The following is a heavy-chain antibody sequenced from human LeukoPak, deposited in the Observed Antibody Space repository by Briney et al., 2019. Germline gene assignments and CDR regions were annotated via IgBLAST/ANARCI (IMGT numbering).Heavy chain of an antibody. V-gene: IGHV3-7*01. CDR1: GFIFHNYW. Sequence: GGSLRLSCAASGFIFHNYWMSWVRQAPGKGLEWAANIKQDGSEKFYLDSVKGRFTISRDNARNSLDLQMSSLRAEDTAVYYCAKNTESQVIFRDWGQGTLVTVSS. CDR2: IKQDGSEK. CDR3: AKNTESQVIFRD. J-gene: IGHJ4*02. D-gene: IGHD2-21*01.